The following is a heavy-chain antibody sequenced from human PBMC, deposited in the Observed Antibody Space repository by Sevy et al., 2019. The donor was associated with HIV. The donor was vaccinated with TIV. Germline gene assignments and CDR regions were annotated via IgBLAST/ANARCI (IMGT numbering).Heavy chain of an antibody. V-gene: IGHV3-21*01. D-gene: IGHD2-2*01. CDR1: GFSISGYT. J-gene: IGHJ4*02. CDR2: ISSGSSFI. CDR3: ARVGLGDCSGTNCSPNDY. Sequence: GGSLRLSCAASGFSISGYTMNWVRQAPGKGLERVSSISSGSSFIYYADSLKGRFTISRDNARNLLYLQMNSLRVEDTAVYYCARVGLGDCSGTNCSPNDYWSQGTLVTVSS.